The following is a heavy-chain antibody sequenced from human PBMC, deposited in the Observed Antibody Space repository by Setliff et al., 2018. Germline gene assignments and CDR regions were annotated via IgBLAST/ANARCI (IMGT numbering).Heavy chain of an antibody. D-gene: IGHD3-3*01. CDR2: IYYSGST. CDR3: ARQVSHYDFWSGYYGYYYYYMDV. Sequence: SETLSLTCTVSGDSISSSSYYWGWIRQPPGKGLEWIGSIYYSGSTYYNPSLKSRVTISVDTSKNQFSLKLSSVTAADTAVYYCARQVSHYDFWSGYYGYYYYYMDVWGKGTTVTVS. CDR1: GDSISSSSYY. V-gene: IGHV4-39*01. J-gene: IGHJ6*03.